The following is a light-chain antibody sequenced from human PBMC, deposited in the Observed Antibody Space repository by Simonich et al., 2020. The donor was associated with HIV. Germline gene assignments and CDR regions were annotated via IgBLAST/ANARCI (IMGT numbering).Light chain of an antibody. CDR1: HSVSSN. J-gene: IGKJ5*01. V-gene: IGKV3-15*01. CDR2: GSS. Sequence: EIVMTQSPATLSVSPGERATRSFRAIHSVSSNLACYQQTPGQAPRLLIYGSSTRSTGIPARFSGSGSGTDFTLTISRLEPEDFAVYYCQQYNNWPLTFGQGTRLEIK. CDR3: QQYNNWPLT.